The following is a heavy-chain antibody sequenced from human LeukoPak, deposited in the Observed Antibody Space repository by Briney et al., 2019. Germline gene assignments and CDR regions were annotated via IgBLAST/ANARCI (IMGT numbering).Heavy chain of an antibody. D-gene: IGHD2-2*01. V-gene: IGHV4-61*02. Sequence: SQTLSLTCTVSGGSISSGSYYWSWIRQPAGKGLEWIGRVYTSGSTNYNPSLKSRVTISVDTSKNQFSLKLSSVTAADTAVYYCARASLIKVVPAAPGYYFDYWGQGTLVTVSS. CDR3: ARASLIKVVPAAPGYYFDY. J-gene: IGHJ4*02. CDR1: GGSISSGSYY. CDR2: VYTSGST.